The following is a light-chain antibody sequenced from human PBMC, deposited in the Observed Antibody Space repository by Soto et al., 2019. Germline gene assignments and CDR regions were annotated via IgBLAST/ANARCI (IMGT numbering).Light chain of an antibody. CDR3: QSYDNSLGDFWV. V-gene: IGLV2-14*01. CDR1: SSDIGGYNF. Sequence: QSVLTQPASVSGSPGQSITISCIGTSSDIGGYNFVSWYQQHPGKAPKLMIYEVSNRPSGVSTRFSGSKSGNTASLTISGLQAEDEAGYYCQSYDNSLGDFWVFGGGTQLTVL. J-gene: IGLJ3*02. CDR2: EVS.